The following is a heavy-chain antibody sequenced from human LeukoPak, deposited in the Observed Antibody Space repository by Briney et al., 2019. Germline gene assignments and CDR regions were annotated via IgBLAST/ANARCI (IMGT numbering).Heavy chain of an antibody. D-gene: IGHD2-2*01. V-gene: IGHV1-2*02. Sequence: GASVKVSCKASGYTFTSYGISWVRQSPGQGIEWMGWVNPNGGGTKYAQKFQGRVTMTRDTSINTAYMELNRLRSDDTAVYYCARGDRPWDIVVVPSATWGQGTLVTVSS. CDR1: GYTFTSYG. CDR2: VNPNGGGT. CDR3: ARGDRPWDIVVVPSAT. J-gene: IGHJ5*02.